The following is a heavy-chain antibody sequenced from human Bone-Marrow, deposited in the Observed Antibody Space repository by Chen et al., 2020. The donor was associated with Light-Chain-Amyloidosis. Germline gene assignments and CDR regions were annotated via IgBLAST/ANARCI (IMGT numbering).Heavy chain of an antibody. CDR1: GYTFPNYW. Sequence: EVQLEQSGPEVKKPGASLKISCKGSGYTFPNYWIGWVRQMPGKGLEWMGVISPDDTDTRYSPSLEGQVTISDDKSITTAYLQWRSLKAADTAMYYCARRRDGYNFDYWGQGTLVTVSS. CDR2: ISPDDTDT. D-gene: IGHD5-12*01. J-gene: IGHJ4*02. CDR3: ARRRDGYNFDY. V-gene: IGHV5-51*01.